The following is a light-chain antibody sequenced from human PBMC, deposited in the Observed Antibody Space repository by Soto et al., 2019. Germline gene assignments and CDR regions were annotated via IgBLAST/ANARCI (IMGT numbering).Light chain of an antibody. CDR3: NSYASTSTLVV. CDR1: SRDVGGYNY. Sequence: QSALTQPASVSGSPGQSITISCTGTSRDVGGYNYVSWYQQHPGKAPKLMIYEVSNRPSGVSDRFSGSKSGNTASLTISGVQAEDEADYYCNSYASTSTLVVFGGGTKVTVL. V-gene: IGLV2-14*01. J-gene: IGLJ2*01. CDR2: EVS.